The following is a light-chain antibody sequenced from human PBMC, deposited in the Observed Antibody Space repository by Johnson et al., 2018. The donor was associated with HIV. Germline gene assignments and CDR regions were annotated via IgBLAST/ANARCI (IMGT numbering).Light chain of an antibody. CDR3: GTWDSSLSAGV. CDR2: ENN. V-gene: IGLV1-51*02. Sequence: QSVLTQPPSVSAAPGQRVTISCSGNNSNIGYNSVSWYQQLPGTAPKLLIFENNKRPSGIPDRFSGSKSGTSATLGITGLQTGDEADYYCGTWDSSLSAGVFGTGTNVTVL. J-gene: IGLJ1*01. CDR1: NSNIGYNS.